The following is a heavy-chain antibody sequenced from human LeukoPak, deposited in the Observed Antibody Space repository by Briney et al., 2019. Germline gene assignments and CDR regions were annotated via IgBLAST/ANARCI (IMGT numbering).Heavy chain of an antibody. J-gene: IGHJ4*02. Sequence: SETLSLTCTVSGGSINNYYWSWVRQPPGAGLEWLAYIYYTGSTNYSPSLKTRLTISVDTSKNQFSLRLNSVTAADTAVYYCARFSQYYDSPTHYLDYWGQGIPVTVSS. CDR3: ARFSQYYDSPTHYLDY. V-gene: IGHV4-59*08. CDR2: IYYTGST. CDR1: GGSINNYY. D-gene: IGHD2/OR15-2a*01.